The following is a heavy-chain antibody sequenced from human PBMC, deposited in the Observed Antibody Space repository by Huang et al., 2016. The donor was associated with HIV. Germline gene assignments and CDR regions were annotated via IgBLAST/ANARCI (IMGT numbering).Heavy chain of an antibody. J-gene: IGHJ4*02. D-gene: IGHD6-13*01. V-gene: IGHV4-39*01. CDR2: VYQRGST. CDR3: ASQHIGAAATWF. CDR1: GDFISSTNYY. Sequence: QLQLQESGPGQVKPSETLSLTCSVSGDFISSTNYYWGWIRQSPGKGLEWVGSVYQRGSTNYNPSLKCRVTLSVDTSRNQFSLGLNSVTAADTAVYYCASQHIGAAATWFWGRGTQVAVSS.